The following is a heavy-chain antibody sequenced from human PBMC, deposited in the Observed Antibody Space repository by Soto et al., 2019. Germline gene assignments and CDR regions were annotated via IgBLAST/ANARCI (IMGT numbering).Heavy chain of an antibody. Sequence: EVQLVESGGGLVQPGGSLGPSFAASGLTAGSNSLSWVGQPPGKGLGGVSVIYSGGSTYYADSVKGRFTISRDNSKNTLYLQMNSLRAKDTAVYYCARGLYSGWHYFDYWGQGTLVTVSS. V-gene: IGHV3-66*01. CDR1: GLTAGSNS. CDR2: IYSGGST. J-gene: IGHJ4*02. CDR3: ARGLYSGWHYFDY. D-gene: IGHD5-12*01.